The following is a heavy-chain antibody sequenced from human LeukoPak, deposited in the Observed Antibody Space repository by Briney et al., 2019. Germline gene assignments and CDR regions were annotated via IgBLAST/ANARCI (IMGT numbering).Heavy chain of an antibody. V-gene: IGHV1-24*01. D-gene: IGHD1-26*01. Sequence: ASVKVSCKVSGYTLTELSMHWVRQAPGKGLEWMGGFDPEDGETIYAQKFQGRVTMTEDTSTDTAYMELSSLRSEDTAVYYCATRVRGWVLLYDLQRLRSVPNWFDPWGQGTLVTVSS. J-gene: IGHJ5*02. CDR3: ATRVRGWVLLYDLQRLRSVPNWFDP. CDR2: FDPEDGET. CDR1: GYTLTELS.